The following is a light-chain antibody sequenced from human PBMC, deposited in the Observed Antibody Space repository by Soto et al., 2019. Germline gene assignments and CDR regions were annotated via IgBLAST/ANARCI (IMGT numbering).Light chain of an antibody. J-gene: IGKJ5*01. CDR2: DAS. Sequence: LSVSPGERFTLSCRASESVSRNLAWYQQKPGLAPRLLIYDASSRATGIPDRFSGSGSGTDFTLTISRLEPEDFAVYYCQQYSKWPITFGQGTRLEIK. CDR3: QQYSKWPIT. CDR1: ESVSRN. V-gene: IGKV3D-15*01.